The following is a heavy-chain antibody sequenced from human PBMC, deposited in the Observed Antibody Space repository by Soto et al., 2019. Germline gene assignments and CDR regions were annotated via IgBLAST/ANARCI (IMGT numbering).Heavy chain of an antibody. CDR3: ARDPTGQLTVWFDP. J-gene: IGHJ5*02. CDR2: IIPIFGTA. Sequence: GASVKFSCTASGGTFSSYAISWVRQAPGQGLEWMGGIIPIFGTANYAQKFQGRVTITADESTSTAYMELSSLRSEDTAVYYCARDPTGQLTVWFDPWGQGTLVTVSS. CDR1: GGTFSSYA. V-gene: IGHV1-69*01. D-gene: IGHD3-9*01.